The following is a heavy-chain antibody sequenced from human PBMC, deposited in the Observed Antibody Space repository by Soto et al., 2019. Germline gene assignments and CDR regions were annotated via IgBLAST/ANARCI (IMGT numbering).Heavy chain of an antibody. D-gene: IGHD2-2*01. CDR1: GFTFSSYW. CDR2: IKQDGSEK. CDR3: AAGGLPSTSCHGCPPWFDP. Sequence: GGSLRLSCAASGFTFSSYWMSWVRQAPGKGLEWVANIKQDGSEKYYVDSVKGRFTISRDNAKNSLYLQMNSLRAEDTAVYYCAAGGLPSTSCHGCPPWFDPWGQGTLVTVSS. J-gene: IGHJ5*02. V-gene: IGHV3-7*01.